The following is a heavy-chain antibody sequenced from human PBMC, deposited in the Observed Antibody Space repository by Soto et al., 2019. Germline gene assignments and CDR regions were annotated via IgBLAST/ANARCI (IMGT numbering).Heavy chain of an antibody. V-gene: IGHV3-21*01. CDR3: ARDISEGFY. J-gene: IGHJ4*02. D-gene: IGHD3-3*02. CDR1: GFTFSSYT. CDR2: ISSTSNYI. Sequence: EVQLVESGGGPVRPGGALRLSCAASGFTFSSYTMNWVRQAPGTGLEWVSSISSTSNYIYYADSVKGRFTISRDNAKNSLYLQMNSLIAEDTAVYYCARDISEGFYWGQGTLVTVAS.